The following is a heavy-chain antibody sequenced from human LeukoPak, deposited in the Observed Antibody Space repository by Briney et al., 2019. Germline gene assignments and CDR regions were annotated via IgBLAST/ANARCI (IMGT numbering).Heavy chain of an antibody. J-gene: IGHJ4*02. CDR3: ARGRDSSGYYDY. V-gene: IGHV4-59*01. D-gene: IGHD3-22*01. Sequence: SETLSLTCTVSGGSISSYYWSWIRQPPGKGLEWIGYIYYSGSTNYNPSLKSRVTISVDTSKNQFSLKLSSVTAADTAVYYCARGRDSSGYYDYWGQGTLVSVSS. CDR2: IYYSGST. CDR1: GGSISSYY.